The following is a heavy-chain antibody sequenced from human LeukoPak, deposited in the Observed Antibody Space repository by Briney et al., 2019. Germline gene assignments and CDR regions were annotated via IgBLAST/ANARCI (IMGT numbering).Heavy chain of an antibody. CDR2: INHSGST. CDR3: ARGVSKERPYYYYGMDV. V-gene: IGHV4-34*01. D-gene: IGHD1-1*01. Sequence: SETLSLTCAVYGGSFSGYYWSWIRQPPGKGLEWIGEINHSGSTNYNPSLKSRVTISVDTSKKQFSLKLSSVTAADTAVYYCARGVSKERPYYYYGMDVWGQGTTVTVSS. CDR1: GGSFSGYY. J-gene: IGHJ6*02.